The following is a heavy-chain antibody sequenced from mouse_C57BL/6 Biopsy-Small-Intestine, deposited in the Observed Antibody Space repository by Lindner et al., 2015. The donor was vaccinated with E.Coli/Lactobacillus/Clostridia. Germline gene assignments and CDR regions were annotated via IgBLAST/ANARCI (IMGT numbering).Heavy chain of an antibody. CDR3: ARMGNYYGSSYDAMDY. CDR1: GYTFTDYN. V-gene: IGHV1-22*01. CDR2: INPNNGGT. Sequence: VQLQESGPELVKPGASVKMSCKASGYTFTDYNMHWVKQSHGKSLEWIGYINPNNGGTSYNQKFKGKATLTVNKSSSTAYMELRSLTSEDSAVYYCARMGNYYGSSYDAMDYWGQGTSVTVSS. D-gene: IGHD1-1*01. J-gene: IGHJ4*01.